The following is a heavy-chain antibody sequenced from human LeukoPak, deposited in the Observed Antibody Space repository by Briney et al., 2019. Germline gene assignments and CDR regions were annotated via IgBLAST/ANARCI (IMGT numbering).Heavy chain of an antibody. J-gene: IGHJ4*02. V-gene: IGHV3-23*01. CDR2: ISGSGGST. D-gene: IGHD3-22*01. CDR3: AKDITMIVVVTADY. CDR1: GFTFSSYA. Sequence: GGSLRLSCAASGFTFSSYAMSWVRQAPGKGLEWVSAISGSGGSTYYADSVKGRFTIPRDNSKNTLYLQMNSLRAEDTAVYYCAKDITMIVVVTADYWGQGTLVTVSS.